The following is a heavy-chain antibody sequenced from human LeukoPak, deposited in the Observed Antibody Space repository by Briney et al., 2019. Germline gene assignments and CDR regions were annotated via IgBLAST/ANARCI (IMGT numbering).Heavy chain of an antibody. CDR2: ISGSGGSI. CDR3: ATAYYYDSRGYDPVDY. J-gene: IGHJ4*02. CDR1: GFTFSSYA. D-gene: IGHD3-22*01. V-gene: IGHV3-23*01. Sequence: PGGSLRLSCAASGFTFSSYAMSWVRQAPGKGLEWVSAISGSGGSIYYADSVKGRFTISRDNSKNTLYLQMNSLRAEDTAVYYCATAYYYDSRGYDPVDYWGQGTLVTVSS.